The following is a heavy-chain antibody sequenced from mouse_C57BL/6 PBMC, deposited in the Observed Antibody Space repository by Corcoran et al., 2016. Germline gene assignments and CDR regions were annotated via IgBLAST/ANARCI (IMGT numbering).Heavy chain of an antibody. Sequence: EVQLQQSGPELVKPGASVKISCKASGYSFTGYYMHWVKQSHGNILDWIGYIYPYNGVSSYNQKFKGKATLTVDKSSSTAYMELRSLTSEDSAVYYCAREEAYYDYDYYAMDYWGQGTSVTVSS. CDR3: AREEAYYDYDYYAMDY. D-gene: IGHD2-4*01. CDR1: GYSFTGYY. V-gene: IGHV1-31*01. CDR2: IYPYNGVS. J-gene: IGHJ4*01.